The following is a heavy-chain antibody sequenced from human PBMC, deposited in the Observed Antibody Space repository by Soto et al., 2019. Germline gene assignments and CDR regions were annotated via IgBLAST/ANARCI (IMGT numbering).Heavy chain of an antibody. CDR1: GFTFSSYG. CDR2: ISYDGSNK. J-gene: IGHJ6*02. V-gene: IGHV3-30*18. D-gene: IGHD6-6*01. CDR3: AKDQDSSSPDYYYYYGMDV. Sequence: GGSLRLSCAASGFTFSSYGMHWVRQAPGKGLEWVAVISYDGSNKYYADSVKGRFTISRDNSKNTLYLQMNSLRAEDTAVYYCAKDQDSSSPDYYYYYGMDVWGQGTTVTVSS.